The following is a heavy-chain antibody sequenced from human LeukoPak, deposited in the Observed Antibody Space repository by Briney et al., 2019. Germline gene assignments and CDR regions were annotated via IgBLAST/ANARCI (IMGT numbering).Heavy chain of an antibody. Sequence: SETLSLTCTLSGGSISSGGYYWTWIRQHPGRGLEWIGYIYYSGDTYYNPSLKSRLTISVDTSKNQFSLRLSSVTAADTAVYYCARSQTYTGPFDPWGQGTLVTVSS. D-gene: IGHD3-16*01. CDR3: ARSQTYTGPFDP. J-gene: IGHJ5*02. V-gene: IGHV4-31*03. CDR1: GGSISSGGYY. CDR2: IYYSGDT.